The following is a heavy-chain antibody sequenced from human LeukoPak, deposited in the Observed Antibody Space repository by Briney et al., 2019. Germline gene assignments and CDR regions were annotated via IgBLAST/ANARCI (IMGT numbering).Heavy chain of an antibody. J-gene: IGHJ4*02. CDR2: IYYSGST. Sequence: SETLSLTCTVSGGSISSYYWSWIRQPPGKGLEWIRYIYYSGSTNYNPSLKSRVTISVDTSKNQFSLKLSSVTAADTAVYYCARYVVVTAYFDYWGQGALVTVSS. D-gene: IGHD2-21*02. V-gene: IGHV4-59*01. CDR3: ARYVVVTAYFDY. CDR1: GGSISSYY.